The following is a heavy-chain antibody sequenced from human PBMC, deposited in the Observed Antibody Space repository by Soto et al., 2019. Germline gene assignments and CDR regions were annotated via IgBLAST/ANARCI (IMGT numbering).Heavy chain of an antibody. CDR2: TKEDGSEI. J-gene: IGHJ4*02. CDR1: GFSIARYW. Sequence: EVQLVESGGGLVQPGGSLRISCAVSGFSIARYWMSWVRQAPGKGLEGVATTKEDGSEIYYVDSVRGRFTISRDNAENSLYLQMNSLSAEDTAVYFCARDVGFDYVNWGQGTLVTVSS. D-gene: IGHD3-16*01. V-gene: IGHV3-7*01. CDR3: ARDVGFDYVN.